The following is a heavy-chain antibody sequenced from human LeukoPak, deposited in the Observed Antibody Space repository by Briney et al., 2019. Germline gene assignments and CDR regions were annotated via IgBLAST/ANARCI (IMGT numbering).Heavy chain of an antibody. Sequence: SETLSLTCAVYGGSFSGYYWSWIRQPPGKGLEWIGEINHSGSANYNPSLKSRVTISVDTSKNQFSLELSSVTAADTAVYYCTSTRGYYHTQSDYWGQGTLVTVSS. CDR1: GGSFSGYY. V-gene: IGHV4-34*01. CDR3: TSTRGYYHTQSDY. D-gene: IGHD3-3*01. J-gene: IGHJ4*02. CDR2: INHSGSA.